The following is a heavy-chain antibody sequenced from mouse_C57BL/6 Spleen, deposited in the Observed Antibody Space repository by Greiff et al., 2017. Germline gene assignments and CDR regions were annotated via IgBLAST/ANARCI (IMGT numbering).Heavy chain of an antibody. Sequence: DVMLVESGEGLVKPGGSLKLSCAASGFTFSSYAMSWVRQTPEKRLEWVAYISSGGDYIYSADTVSGRFPISRDNSRDTLYLQMSSLKYEDTAMYYCTREDSNYYGSSPIDYWGQGTTLTVSS. CDR1: GFTFSSYA. CDR3: TREDSNYYGSSPIDY. J-gene: IGHJ2*01. D-gene: IGHD1-1*01. V-gene: IGHV5-9-1*02. CDR2: ISSGGDYI.